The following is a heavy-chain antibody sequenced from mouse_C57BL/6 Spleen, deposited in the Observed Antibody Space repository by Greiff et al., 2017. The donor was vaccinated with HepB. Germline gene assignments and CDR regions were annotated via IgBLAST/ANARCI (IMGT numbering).Heavy chain of an antibody. J-gene: IGHJ3*01. Sequence: QVQLQQPGAELVMPGASVKLSCKASGYSFTSYWMHWVKQRPGQGLEWIGELDPSDSYTNYNQKFKGKSTLTVDKSSSTAYMQLSSLTSEDSEVYSGQRRYYGSSNWFANWGQGTLVTVAA. D-gene: IGHD1-1*01. CDR3: QRRYYGSSNWFAN. V-gene: IGHV1-69*01. CDR1: GYSFTSYW. CDR2: LDPSDSYT.